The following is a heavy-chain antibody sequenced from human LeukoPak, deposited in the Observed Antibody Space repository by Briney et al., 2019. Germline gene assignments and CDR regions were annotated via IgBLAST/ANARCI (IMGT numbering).Heavy chain of an antibody. Sequence: GESLEISCQGSGYIFTSYWIGWVRPVPGKGLEWMGIIYPGDSDPKYSPSFQGQVTISADKSISTAYLQWSSLKASDTAMYYCAGQKHLQYSSSWPYYYYYGMDVWGQGTTVTVSS. V-gene: IGHV5-51*01. CDR3: AGQKHLQYSSSWPYYYYYGMDV. CDR2: IYPGDSDP. J-gene: IGHJ6*02. CDR1: GYIFTSYW. D-gene: IGHD6-13*01.